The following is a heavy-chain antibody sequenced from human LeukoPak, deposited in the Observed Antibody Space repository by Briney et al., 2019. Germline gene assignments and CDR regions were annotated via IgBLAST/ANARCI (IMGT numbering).Heavy chain of an antibody. CDR2: IYTSEST. V-gene: IGHV4-4*07. J-gene: IGHJ4*02. CDR1: GGSISSYY. CDR3: ASHSVASHYFDY. D-gene: IGHD6-19*01. Sequence: SETLSLTCTVSGGSISSYYWSWIRQPAGKGLEWIGRIYTSESTNYNPSLKSRVTMSVDTSKNQFSLKLSSVTAADTAVYYCASHSVASHYFDYWGQGTLVTVSS.